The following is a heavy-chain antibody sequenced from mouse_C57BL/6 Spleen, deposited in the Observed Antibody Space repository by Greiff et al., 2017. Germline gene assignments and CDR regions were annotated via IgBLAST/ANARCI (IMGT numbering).Heavy chain of an antibody. D-gene: IGHD2-4*01. CDR1: GYTFPDYE. Sequence: QVQLQQSGAELVRPGASVTLSCKASGYTFPDYEMHWVKQTPVHGLEWIGAIDPETGGTAYNQKFKGKAILTADKSASTAYMELRSLTSEDSAVYCWTSDDYDDYWGQGTTLTVSS. CDR3: TSDDYDDY. J-gene: IGHJ2*01. CDR2: IDPETGGT. V-gene: IGHV1-15*01.